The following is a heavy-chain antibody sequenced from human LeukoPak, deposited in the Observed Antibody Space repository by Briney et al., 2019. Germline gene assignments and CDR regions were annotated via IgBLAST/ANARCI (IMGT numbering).Heavy chain of an antibody. J-gene: IGHJ2*01. V-gene: IGHV3-30*03. CDR2: ISYDGSNK. Sequence: GGSLSLSCAASGFTFSSYGMHWFRQAPGKGLEWVAVISYDGSNKYYADSVKGRFTIFRDNSKNTLYLQMNSLRAEDTAVYYCATSRDFDLWGRGTLVTVSS. CDR3: ATSRDFDL. CDR1: GFTFSSYG.